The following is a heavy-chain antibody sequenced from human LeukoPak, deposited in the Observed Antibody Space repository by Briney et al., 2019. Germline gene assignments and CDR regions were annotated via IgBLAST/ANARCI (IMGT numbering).Heavy chain of an antibody. Sequence: PGGSLRLSCAASGFTFDDYAMHWVRQAPGKGLEWVSGISRNSGSIGYADSVKGRFTISRDNAKNSLYLQMNSLRAEDTALYYCAKATGYCSSTSCHYFDYWGQGTLVTVSS. CDR2: ISRNSGSI. CDR1: GFTFDDYA. V-gene: IGHV3-9*01. J-gene: IGHJ4*02. D-gene: IGHD2-2*01. CDR3: AKATGYCSSTSCHYFDY.